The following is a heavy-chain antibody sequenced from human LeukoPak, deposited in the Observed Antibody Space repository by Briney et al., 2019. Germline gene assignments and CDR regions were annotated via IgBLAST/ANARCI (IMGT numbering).Heavy chain of an antibody. CDR1: GYTFTSYG. CDR3: ARGEFTVTNYYGMDV. Sequence: GASVKVSCKASGYTFTSYGISWVRQAPGQGLEWMGWISAYNGNTNYAQKLQGRVTMTTDTSTSTAYMELRSLRSDDTAVYYCARGEFTVTNYYGMDVWGQGTTVTVSS. CDR2: ISAYNGNT. D-gene: IGHD4-17*01. V-gene: IGHV1-18*01. J-gene: IGHJ6*02.